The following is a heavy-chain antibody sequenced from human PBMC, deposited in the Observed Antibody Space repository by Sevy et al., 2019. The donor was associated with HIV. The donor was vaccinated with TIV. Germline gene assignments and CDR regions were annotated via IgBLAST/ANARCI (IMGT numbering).Heavy chain of an antibody. J-gene: IGHJ4*02. D-gene: IGHD1-26*01. CDR2: ISGSGGST. V-gene: IGHV3-23*01. CDR3: AKDYEVAAAGGIVGATSNFDY. Sequence: GGSLRLSCAASGFTFSSYAMSWVRQAPGKGLEWVSAISGSGGSTYYADSVKGRFTISRDNSKNTLYLQMNSLRAEDTAVYYGAKDYEVAAAGGIVGATSNFDYWGQGTLVTVSS. CDR1: GFTFSSYA.